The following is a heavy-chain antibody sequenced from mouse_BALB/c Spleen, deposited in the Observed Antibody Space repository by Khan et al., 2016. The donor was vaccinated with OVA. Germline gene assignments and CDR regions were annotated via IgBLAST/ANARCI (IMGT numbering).Heavy chain of an antibody. CDR3: ARQPYYHYYIMDY. CDR1: GFSLTNYG. V-gene: IGHV2-6-1*01. Sequence: QVQLKESGPGLVAPSQSLSITCTISGFSLTNYGVHWVRQPPGKGLEWLGVIWSDGSTTYNSALKSRLSISKDKSKSQVFLKMNSLQTDDTAMYYCARQPYYHYYIMDYWGQGTSVTVSS. CDR2: IWSDGST. J-gene: IGHJ4*01. D-gene: IGHD2-10*01.